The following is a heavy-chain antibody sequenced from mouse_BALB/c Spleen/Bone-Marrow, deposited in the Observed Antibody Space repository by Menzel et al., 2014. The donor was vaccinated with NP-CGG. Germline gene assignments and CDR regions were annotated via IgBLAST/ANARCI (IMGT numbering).Heavy chain of an antibody. CDR3: ARRTTTVVATDY. Sequence: QVQLQQPGAELVKPGASVKLSCKASGHTFTSYWMHWVKQRPGQGLEWIGEINPSNGRTNYNERFKSKATLTVDKSSSTAYMQLSSLTSEDSAVYYCARRTTTVVATDYWGQGTTLTVSS. CDR1: GHTFTSYW. J-gene: IGHJ2*01. V-gene: IGHV1S81*02. D-gene: IGHD1-1*01. CDR2: INPSNGRT.